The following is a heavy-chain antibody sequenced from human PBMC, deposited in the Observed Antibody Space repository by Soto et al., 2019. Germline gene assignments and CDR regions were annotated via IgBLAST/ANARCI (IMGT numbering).Heavy chain of an antibody. CDR2: IYYSGST. Sequence: SETLSRTCTVPGGSGSSGRYYWSWIRQPPGKGLEWIGYIYYSGSTNYNPSLKSRVTISVDTSKNQFSLKLSSVTAADTAVYYCARDTVTTFEDDYYYYGMDVWGQGTTVTVSS. J-gene: IGHJ6*02. CDR3: ARDTVTTFEDDYYYYGMDV. V-gene: IGHV4-61*01. D-gene: IGHD4-4*01. CDR1: GGSGSSGRYY.